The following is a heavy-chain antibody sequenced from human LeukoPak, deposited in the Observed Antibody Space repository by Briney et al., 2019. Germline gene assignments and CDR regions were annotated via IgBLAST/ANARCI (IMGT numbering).Heavy chain of an antibody. D-gene: IGHD1-26*01. CDR2: IYYSGST. CDR1: GGSISSHY. V-gene: IGHV4-59*11. CDR3: ARENEVGAAFDY. Sequence: SETLSLTCTVSGGSISSHYWSWIRQPPGKGLEWIGYIYYSGSTNYNPSLKSRVTISVDTSKNQFSLKLSSVTAADTAVYYCARENEVGAAFDYWGQGTLVNVSS. J-gene: IGHJ4*02.